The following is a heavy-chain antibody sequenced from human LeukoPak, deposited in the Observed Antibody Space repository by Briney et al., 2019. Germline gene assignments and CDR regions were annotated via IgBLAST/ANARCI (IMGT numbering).Heavy chain of an antibody. CDR1: GFSFGDYG. D-gene: IGHD3-3*01. CDR2: INWKGGDT. CDR3: ARVVYDFWSGYYTSDYYYYYGMDV. V-gene: IGHV3-20*04. J-gene: IGHJ6*02. Sequence: GGSLRLSCAASGFSFGDYGMSWVRQVAGKGLEWVSSINWKGGDTGYAESVRGRFTVSRDNAKNSLYLQMNSLRAEDTAVYYCARVVYDFWSGYYTSDYYYYYGMDVWGQGTTVTVSS.